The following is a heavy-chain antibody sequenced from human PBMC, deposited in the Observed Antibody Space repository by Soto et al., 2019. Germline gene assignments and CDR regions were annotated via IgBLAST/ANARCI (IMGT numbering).Heavy chain of an antibody. CDR2: ISNSGSST. CDR3: ARADLLWDSFDL. D-gene: IGHD2-2*01. J-gene: IGHJ4*02. CDR1: GFPFRNFA. V-gene: IGHV3-23*05. Sequence: GSLRLSCAASGFPFRNFAMAWVRQAPGKGLEWVSIISNSGSSTYHGDSVKGRFTTSRDNSKGTLSLHMRGVRIDDTAVYFCARADLLWDSFDLWGQGTLVTVSS.